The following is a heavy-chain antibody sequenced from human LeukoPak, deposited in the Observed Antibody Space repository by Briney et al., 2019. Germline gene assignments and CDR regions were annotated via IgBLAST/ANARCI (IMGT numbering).Heavy chain of an antibody. J-gene: IGHJ3*02. CDR1: GCSISSSSYY. CDR3: AGAYYYDSSGYNDAFDI. Sequence: SETLSLTCTVSGCSISSSSYYWGWVRQPPGKGLEWIGSIYYSGSTYYNPSLKSRVTISVDTSKNQFSLKLSSVTAADTAVYYCAGAYYYDSSGYNDAFDIWGQGTMVTVSS. D-gene: IGHD3-22*01. V-gene: IGHV4-39*07. CDR2: IYYSGST.